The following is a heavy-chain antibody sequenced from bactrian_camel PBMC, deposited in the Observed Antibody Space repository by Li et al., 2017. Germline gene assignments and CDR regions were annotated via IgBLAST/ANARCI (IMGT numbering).Heavy chain of an antibody. Sequence: SWVFSVQAGGSLTLSCAASGLVYPFWSMAWFRQAPGKEREGVAALYRGGAKTYIADAVKGRFTISKDNAKNTLYLQMNSLQPEDTALYYCMAERTKNCETMIFAYIYSGPGTQVNVS. D-gene: IGHD4*01. CDR3: MAERTKNCETMIFAYIY. CDR2: LYRGGAKT. J-gene: IGHJ4*01. CDR1: GLVYPFWS. V-gene: IGHV3S25*01.